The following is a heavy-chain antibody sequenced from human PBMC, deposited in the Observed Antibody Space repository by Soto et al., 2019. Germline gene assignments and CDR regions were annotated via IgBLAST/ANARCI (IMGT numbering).Heavy chain of an antibody. CDR3: ASSIVGATDYYYYGMDV. CDR2: IIPIFGTA. Sequence: QVQLVQSGAEVKKPGSSVKVSCEASGGTFSSYAISWVRQAPGQGLEWMGGIIPIFGTANYAQKFQGRVTITADKSTSTAYMELSSLRSEDTAVYYCASSIVGATDYYYYGMDVWGQGTTVTVSS. D-gene: IGHD1-26*01. J-gene: IGHJ6*02. CDR1: GGTFSSYA. V-gene: IGHV1-69*06.